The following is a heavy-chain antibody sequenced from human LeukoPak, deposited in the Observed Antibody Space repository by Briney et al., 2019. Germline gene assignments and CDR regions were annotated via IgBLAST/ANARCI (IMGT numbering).Heavy chain of an antibody. CDR2: ISSSSSYI. J-gene: IGHJ4*02. CDR1: GFTFSSYS. D-gene: IGHD6-19*01. Sequence: GGSLRLSCAASGFTFSSYSMNWVRQAPGKGLEWVSSISSSSSYINYADSVKGRFTISRDNAKNSLYLQMNSLRAEDTAVYYCARDLYGPPSGWYTLDYWGQGTLVTVSS. CDR3: ARDLYGPPSGWYTLDY. V-gene: IGHV3-21*01.